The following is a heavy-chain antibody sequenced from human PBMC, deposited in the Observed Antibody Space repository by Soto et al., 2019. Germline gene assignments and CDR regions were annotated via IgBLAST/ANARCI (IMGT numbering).Heavy chain of an antibody. D-gene: IGHD3-22*01. CDR1: GASISSYS. Sequence: SETLSLTCTVSGASISSYSWTWIRQPPGKGLEWIGYIYYSGSPNYNPSLTSRVTISVDMSKNQFSLILTSVTAADTAVYYCARGKYYYDSRGWGQGTLVTVS. CDR3: ARGKYYYDSRG. J-gene: IGHJ4*02. V-gene: IGHV4-59*01. CDR2: IYYSGSP.